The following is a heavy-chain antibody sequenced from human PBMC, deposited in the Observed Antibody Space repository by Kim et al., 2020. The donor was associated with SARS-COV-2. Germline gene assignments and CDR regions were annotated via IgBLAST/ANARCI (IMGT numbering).Heavy chain of an antibody. V-gene: IGHV4-34*01. J-gene: IGHJ5*02. D-gene: IGHD6-13*01. CDR1: GGSFSGYY. CDR3: ARRNGAAAAPGWFDP. Sequence: SETLSLTCAVYGGSFSGYYWSWIRQPPGKGLEWIGEINHSGSTNYNPSLKSRVTISVDTSKNQFSLKLSSVTAADTAVYYCARRNGAAAAPGWFDPWGQG. CDR2: INHSGST.